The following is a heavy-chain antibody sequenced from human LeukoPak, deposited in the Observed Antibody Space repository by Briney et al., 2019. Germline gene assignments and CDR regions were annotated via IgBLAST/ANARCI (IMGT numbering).Heavy chain of an antibody. D-gene: IGHD6-13*01. CDR1: GFTFSSYG. J-gene: IGHJ4*02. CDR2: ISYDGSNK. CDR3: ARAQRPYIAAAAAY. Sequence: PGGSLRLSCAASGFTFSSYGMHWVRQAPGKGLEWVAVISYDGSNKYYADSVKGRFTISRDNSKNTLYLQMNSLRAEDTAVYYCARAQRPYIAAAAAYWGQGTLVTVSS. V-gene: IGHV3-30*03.